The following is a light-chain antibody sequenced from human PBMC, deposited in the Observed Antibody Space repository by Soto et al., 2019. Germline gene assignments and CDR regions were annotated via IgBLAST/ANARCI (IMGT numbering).Light chain of an antibody. Sequence: QAVVTQEPSLTVSPGGTVTLTCGSITGTVTTCHAPYWFQQKPGQAPRTLIYETTNRPSWTPARFSGSLLGGKAALTLSGAQPEDEAEYYCLLSCSGARVFGGGTKLTVL. CDR1: TGTVTTCHA. J-gene: IGLJ2*01. V-gene: IGLV7-46*01. CDR2: ETT. CDR3: LLSCSGARV.